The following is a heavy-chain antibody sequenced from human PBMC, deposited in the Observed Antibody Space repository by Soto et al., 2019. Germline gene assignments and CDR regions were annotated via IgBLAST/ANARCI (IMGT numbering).Heavy chain of an antibody. Sequence: QVQLHESGPGLLKPSETLSLICTVSGDSMTSFYWTWIRQPPGKDLEWIGQIYYSGSTTYNPSLKSRVTISTDTSKNQFSLRLPSLTAADTAVYYCARAGQTVRIFDYWGQGALVAVSS. D-gene: IGHD3-9*01. J-gene: IGHJ4*02. CDR1: GDSMTSFY. V-gene: IGHV4-59*01. CDR3: ARAGQTVRIFDY. CDR2: IYYSGST.